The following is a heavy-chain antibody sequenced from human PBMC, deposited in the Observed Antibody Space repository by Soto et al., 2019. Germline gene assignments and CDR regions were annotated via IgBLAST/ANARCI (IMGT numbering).Heavy chain of an antibody. Sequence: QVQLQESGPGLVKPSQTLSLTCTVSGGSISSGGYYWSWIRQHPGKGLEWIGYIYYSGSTYYNPSLQSRVTVSVDTSKNQFALKLSSVTAADTAVYYCARLGSSSKYYFDYWGQGTLVTVSS. CDR3: ARLGSSSKYYFDY. V-gene: IGHV4-31*03. CDR1: GGSISSGGYY. J-gene: IGHJ4*02. CDR2: IYYSGST. D-gene: IGHD6-6*01.